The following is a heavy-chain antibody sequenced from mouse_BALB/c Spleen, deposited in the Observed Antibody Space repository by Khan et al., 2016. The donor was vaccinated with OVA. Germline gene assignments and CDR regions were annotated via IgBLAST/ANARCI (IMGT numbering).Heavy chain of an antibody. J-gene: IGHJ2*01. Sequence: EVQLVESGGGLVQPGGSRKLSCAASGFTFSSYGMHWVRQAPEKGLEWVAYISGDSSTIYYEDTVKGRVTISRDNPKNTLFLQMTSLMSEDTAMYYCATSYYYGYYFDYWGPGTTLTVSS. CDR2: ISGDSSTI. CDR3: ATSYYYGYYFDY. CDR1: GFTFSSYG. V-gene: IGHV5-17*02. D-gene: IGHD1-1*01.